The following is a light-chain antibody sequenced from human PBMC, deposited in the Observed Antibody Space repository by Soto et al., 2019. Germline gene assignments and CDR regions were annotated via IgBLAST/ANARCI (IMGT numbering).Light chain of an antibody. J-gene: IGLJ2*01. CDR2: GNS. CDR1: SSNIGAGYD. Sequence: QSVLTQPPSVSGAPGQRVTISCTGSSSNIGAGYDVHWYQQLPGTAPKLLIYGNSNRPSGVPDRFSGSKPGTSASLAITGLQAEDEADYYCQSYDSSLSGSVFGGGTKLTV. V-gene: IGLV1-40*01. CDR3: QSYDSSLSGSV.